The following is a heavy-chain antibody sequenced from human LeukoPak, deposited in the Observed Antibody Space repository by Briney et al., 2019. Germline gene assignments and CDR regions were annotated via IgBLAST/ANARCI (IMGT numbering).Heavy chain of an antibody. J-gene: IGHJ4*02. CDR1: GGSFSGYY. Sequence: SSETLSLTSAVYGGSFSGYYWSWIRQPPGKGLEWIGEINHSGSTNYNPSLKSRVTISVDTSKNQFSLKLSSVTAADTAVYYCARGRYYYDSSGPYFDYWGQGTLVTVSS. V-gene: IGHV4-34*01. CDR3: ARGRYYYDSSGPYFDY. D-gene: IGHD3-22*01. CDR2: INHSGST.